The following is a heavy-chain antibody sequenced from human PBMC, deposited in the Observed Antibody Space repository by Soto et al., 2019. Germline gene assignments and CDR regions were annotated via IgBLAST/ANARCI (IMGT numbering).Heavy chain of an antibody. J-gene: IGHJ6*02. V-gene: IGHV4-39*01. CDR3: ARPGVMATITDYYYYGMDV. CDR1: GGSISSSSYY. D-gene: IGHD5-12*01. CDR2: IYYSGST. Sequence: SETLSLTCTVSGGSISSSSYYWGWIRQPPGKGLEWIGSIYYSGSTYYNPSLKSRVTISVDTSKNQFSLKLSSVAAADTAVYYCARPGVMATITDYYYYGMDVWGQGTTVTVSS.